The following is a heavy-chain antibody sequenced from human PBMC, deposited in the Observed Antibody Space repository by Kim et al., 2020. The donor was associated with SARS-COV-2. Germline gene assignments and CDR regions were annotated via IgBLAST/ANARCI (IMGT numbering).Heavy chain of an antibody. Sequence: GRSLRLSCATSGFNFGEYAINWVRQAPGKGLEWVGFIRGKSYGGTADYAAAVRGRFFISRDDSKGTPYLQLTSLRSEDTGVYFCTRSTHLRIFGEAFGFVFWGQGTRVTVSA. CDR2: IRGKSYGGTA. CDR1: GFNFGEYA. V-gene: IGHV3-49*04. D-gene: IGHD3-3*01. CDR3: TRSTHLRIFGEAFGFVF. J-gene: IGHJ4*02.